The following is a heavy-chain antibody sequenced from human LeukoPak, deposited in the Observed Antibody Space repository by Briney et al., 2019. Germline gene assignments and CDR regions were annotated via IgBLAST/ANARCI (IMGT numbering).Heavy chain of an antibody. CDR3: ARHEKLGQFDY. D-gene: IGHD3-10*01. CDR1: SGSISSYY. CDR2: VYYSGSA. Sequence: SETLSLTCTVSSGSISSYYWSWIRQPPGKGLEWIGYVYYSGSANYNPSLKSRVTISVDTSKNQFSLKLSSVTAADAAVYYCARHEKLGQFDYWGQGTLVTVSS. V-gene: IGHV4-59*08. J-gene: IGHJ4*02.